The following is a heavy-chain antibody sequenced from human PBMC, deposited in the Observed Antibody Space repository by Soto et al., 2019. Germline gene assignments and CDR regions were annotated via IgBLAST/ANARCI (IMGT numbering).Heavy chain of an antibody. CDR3: ARDPYQVLMVYAPNLYGMDV. D-gene: IGHD2-8*01. CDR2: ISTYNGNT. Sequence: QVQLVQSGAEVKKPGASVKVSCKASGYTFTTYDISWVRQAPGQGLEWMGRISTYNGNTNYPQSLQGRLTMTTDTSTTTAYMELRSLRSDDTAVYYCARDPYQVLMVYAPNLYGMDVWGQGTTVTVSS. CDR1: GYTFTTYD. V-gene: IGHV1-18*01. J-gene: IGHJ6*02.